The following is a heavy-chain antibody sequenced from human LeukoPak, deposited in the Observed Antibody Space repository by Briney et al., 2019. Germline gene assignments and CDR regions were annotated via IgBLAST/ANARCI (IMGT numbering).Heavy chain of an antibody. CDR1: GYTFTSYG. D-gene: IGHD2-2*01. CDR2: ISAYNGNT. J-gene: IGHJ5*02. Sequence: ASVKVSCKASGYTFTSYGISWERQAPGQGLEWMGWISAYNGNTNYAQKLQGRVTMTTDTSTSTAYMELRSLRSDDTAVYYCASTCSSTSCYANWFDPWGQGTLVTVSS. CDR3: ASTCSSTSCYANWFDP. V-gene: IGHV1-18*01.